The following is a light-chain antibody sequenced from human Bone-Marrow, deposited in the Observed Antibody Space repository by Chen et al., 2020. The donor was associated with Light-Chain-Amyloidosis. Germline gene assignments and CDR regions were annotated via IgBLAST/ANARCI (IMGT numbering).Light chain of an antibody. CDR3: QSYQGSSQGV. Sequence: NFMLTQPHSVSESPGKTVIISCTRSSGSIAPNYVQWYQQRPGSSPTTVIYEDDQRPSGGPDRFSGSIDRSSNSASLTIPGLKTEDEADYYCQSYQGSSQGVFGGGTKLTVL. CDR1: SGSIAPNY. V-gene: IGLV6-57*01. J-gene: IGLJ3*02. CDR2: EDD.